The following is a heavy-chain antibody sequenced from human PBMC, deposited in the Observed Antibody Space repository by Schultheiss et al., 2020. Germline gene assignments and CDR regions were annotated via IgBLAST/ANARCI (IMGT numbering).Heavy chain of an antibody. J-gene: IGHJ6*03. Sequence: SCAASGFTFSNAWMSWVRQAPGKGLEWVGRIKSKTDGGTTDYAAPVKSRFTISRDDSKNTLYLQMNSLKTEDTAVYYCTTGPQTPYYYYYMDVWGKGTTVTVSS. CDR2: IKSKTDGGTT. CDR1: GFTFSNAW. CDR3: TTGPQTPYYYYYMDV. V-gene: IGHV3-15*01.